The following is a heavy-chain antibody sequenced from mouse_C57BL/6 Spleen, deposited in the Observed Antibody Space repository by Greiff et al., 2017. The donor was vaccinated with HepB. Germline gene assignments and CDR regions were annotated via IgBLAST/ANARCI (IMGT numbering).Heavy chain of an antibody. CDR3: TRVYGSSYGGYFDV. CDR1: GFTFSSYA. D-gene: IGHD1-1*01. CDR2: ISSGGDYI. J-gene: IGHJ1*03. Sequence: EVHLVESGEGLVKPGGSLKLSCAASGFTFSSYAMSWVRQTPEKRLEWVAYISSGGDYIYYADTVKGRFTISRDNARNTLYLQMSSLKSEDTAMYYCTRVYGSSYGGYFDVWGTGTTVTVSS. V-gene: IGHV5-9-1*02.